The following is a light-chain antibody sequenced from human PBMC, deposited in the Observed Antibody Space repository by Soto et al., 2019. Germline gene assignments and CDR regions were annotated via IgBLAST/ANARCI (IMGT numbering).Light chain of an antibody. J-gene: IGLJ2*01. CDR1: SSDVGGYNY. CDR2: DVS. Sequence: QSALTQPRSVSGSPGQSVTISCTGTSSDVGGYNYVSWYQQHPGKAPKLMIYDVSKRPSGVPDRFSGSKSGNTASLTISGLQAEDEADYYCCSYAGSYVVFGGGTTVTVL. V-gene: IGLV2-11*01. CDR3: CSYAGSYVV.